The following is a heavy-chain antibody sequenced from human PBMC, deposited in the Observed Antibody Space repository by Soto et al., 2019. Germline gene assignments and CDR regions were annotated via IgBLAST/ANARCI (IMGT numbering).Heavy chain of an antibody. D-gene: IGHD3-16*01. CDR3: ARVIIMNGRQYFDY. Sequence: SVKVSCKASGGTFSSYAISWVRQAPGQGLEWMGGIIPIFGTANYAQKFQGRVTITADESTGTAYMELSSLRSEDTAVYYCARVIIMNGRQYFDYWGQGTLVTVSS. CDR1: GGTFSSYA. CDR2: IIPIFGTA. J-gene: IGHJ4*02. V-gene: IGHV1-69*13.